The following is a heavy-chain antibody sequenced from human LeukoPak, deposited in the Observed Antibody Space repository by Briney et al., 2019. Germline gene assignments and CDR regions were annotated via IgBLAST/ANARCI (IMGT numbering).Heavy chain of an antibody. V-gene: IGHV4-34*01. J-gene: IGHJ4*02. CDR2: INHSGST. Sequence: SETLSLTCAVYGGSIRGYYWSWIRQAPGKGLEWIGEINHSGSTNYNPSLKSRVTISVDTSKNQFSLKLSSVTAADTAVYYCARDSSSALDYWGQGTLVTVSS. CDR1: GGSIRGYY. CDR3: ARDSSSALDY. D-gene: IGHD6-6*01.